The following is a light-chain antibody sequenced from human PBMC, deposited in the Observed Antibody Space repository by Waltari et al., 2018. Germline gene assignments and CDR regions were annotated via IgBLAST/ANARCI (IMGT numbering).Light chain of an antibody. CDR1: SSNIGSNS. Sequence: QSVLTQPPSASEAARKSVTISCSGSSSNIGSNSVSWYQQPPGTAPKPLIYYNEQRASGVSDPFSGSKSGTSAFLAIGGLQTEDEADYYCAAWDDSLSGRVFGGGTRLTVL. CDR2: YNE. V-gene: IGLV1-47*02. J-gene: IGLJ2*01. CDR3: AAWDDSLSGRV.